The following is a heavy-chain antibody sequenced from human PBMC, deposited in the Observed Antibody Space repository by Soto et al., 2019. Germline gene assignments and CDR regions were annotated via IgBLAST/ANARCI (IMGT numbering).Heavy chain of an antibody. CDR2: IKDDGSEK. J-gene: IGHJ6*02. Sequence: EVQLVESGGGLVQPGGSLRLSCLASEFTFNTHWMNWVRQAPGKGLEWVANIKDDGSEKYYVDSVKGRFTISRDNAKNSLYLQMNSLRGEDTAVYYCARDWGTPGRGSAVGYYYHYGMAVWGQGTTVTVSS. CDR1: EFTFNTHW. V-gene: IGHV3-7*05. CDR3: ARDWGTPGRGSAVGYYYHYGMAV. D-gene: IGHD3-16*01.